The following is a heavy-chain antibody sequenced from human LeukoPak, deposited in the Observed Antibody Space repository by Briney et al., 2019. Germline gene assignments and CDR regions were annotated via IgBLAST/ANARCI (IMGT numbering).Heavy chain of an antibody. J-gene: IGHJ4*02. D-gene: IGHD3-22*01. Sequence: GGSLRLSCAASGFTFRSHSMNWVRQAPGKGLEWVSCISSSSSYIYYADSLKGRFSISRDNAKNSLYLQMNSLRAEDTAVYYCVRGERYYDSSGYYHIDYWGQGTLVIVSS. CDR2: ISSSSSYI. CDR1: GFTFRSHS. CDR3: VRGERYYDSSGYYHIDY. V-gene: IGHV3-21*01.